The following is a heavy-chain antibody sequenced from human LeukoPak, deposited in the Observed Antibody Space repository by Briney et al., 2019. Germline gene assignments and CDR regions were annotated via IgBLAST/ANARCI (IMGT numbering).Heavy chain of an antibody. CDR1: GGSFSGYY. Sequence: SETLSLTCAVYGGSFSGYYWSWIRQPPGKGLEWIGEINHSGSTNYNPSLKSRVTISVDTSKNQFSLKLSSVTAADTAVYYCARHPVHYGSGSCKGWFDPWGQGTLVTVSS. CDR2: INHSGST. D-gene: IGHD3-10*01. CDR3: ARHPVHYGSGSCKGWFDP. J-gene: IGHJ5*02. V-gene: IGHV4-34*01.